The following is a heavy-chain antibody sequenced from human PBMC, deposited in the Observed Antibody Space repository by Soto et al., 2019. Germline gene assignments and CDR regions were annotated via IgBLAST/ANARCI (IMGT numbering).Heavy chain of an antibody. J-gene: IGHJ5*02. Sequence: QLQLQESSSGLVKPSQTLSLTCAVSGGSISSGGYSWSWFRQPPGKGLEWIGYIYHNRNTYYNPSLKSRVTISVDRSKNQFSLKLSSVTAADTAMYYCARVPSPWGQGTLVTVSS. CDR1: GGSISSGGYS. CDR2: IYHNRNT. V-gene: IGHV4-30-2*01. CDR3: ARVPSP.